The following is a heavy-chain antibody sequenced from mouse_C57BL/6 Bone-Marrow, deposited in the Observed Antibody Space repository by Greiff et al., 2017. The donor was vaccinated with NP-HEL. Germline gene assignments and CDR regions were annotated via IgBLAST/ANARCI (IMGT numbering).Heavy chain of an antibody. V-gene: IGHV5-9-1*02. CDR2: ISSGGDYI. Sequence: EVKLMESGEGLVKPGGSLKLSCAASGFTFSSYAMSWVRQTPEKRLEWVAYISSGGDYIYYADTVKGRFTISRDNARNTLYLQMSSLKSEDTAMYYCTRGSGNFDYWGQGTTLTVSS. CDR1: GFTFSSYA. D-gene: IGHD1-1*01. J-gene: IGHJ2*01. CDR3: TRGSGNFDY.